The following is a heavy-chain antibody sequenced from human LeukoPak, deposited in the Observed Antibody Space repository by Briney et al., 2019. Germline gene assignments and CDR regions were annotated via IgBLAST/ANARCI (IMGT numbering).Heavy chain of an antibody. CDR2: INPNSGGT. D-gene: IGHD3-9*01. J-gene: IGHJ6*02. CDR1: GYTFTGYY. CDR3: ARVLSYYDILTGYYYYYGMDV. Sequence: AASVKVSCKASGYTFTGYYMHWVRQAPGQGLEWMGWINPNSGGTNYAQKFQGRVTMTRDTSISTAYMELSSLRSEDTAVYYCARVLSYYDILTGYYYYYGMDVWGQGTTVTVSS. V-gene: IGHV1-2*02.